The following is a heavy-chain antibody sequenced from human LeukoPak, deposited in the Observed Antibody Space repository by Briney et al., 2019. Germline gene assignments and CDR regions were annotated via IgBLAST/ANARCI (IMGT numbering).Heavy chain of an antibody. CDR3: ATHSDFGSGSYRWFDP. Sequence: GGSLRLSCAASGFTFRSYAMSWVRQAPGKGLEWVSTTSDSGGGTYYADSVKGRFTISRDNFKNTLYLQMNSLRADDTAVYYCATHSDFGSGSYRWFDPWGQGTLVIVSS. CDR1: GFTFRSYA. CDR2: TSDSGGGT. D-gene: IGHD3-10*01. J-gene: IGHJ5*02. V-gene: IGHV3-23*01.